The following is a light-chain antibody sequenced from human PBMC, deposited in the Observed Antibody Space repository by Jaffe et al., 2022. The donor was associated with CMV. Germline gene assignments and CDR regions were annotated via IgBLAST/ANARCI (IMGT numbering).Light chain of an antibody. J-gene: IGLJ1*01. CDR3: AAWDDSLSVL. CDR2: SNN. CDR1: NSNIGSNT. Sequence: QSVLTQPPSASGTPGQRVTISCSGSNSNIGSNTVNWYQQLPGTAPKLLIFSNNQRPSGVPARFSGSKSGTSASLAISGLQSEDEADYYCAAWDDSLSVLFGTGTKVTVL. V-gene: IGLV1-44*01.